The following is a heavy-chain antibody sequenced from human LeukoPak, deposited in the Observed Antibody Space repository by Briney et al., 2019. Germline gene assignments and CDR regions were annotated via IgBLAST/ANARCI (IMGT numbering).Heavy chain of an antibody. V-gene: IGHV4-38-2*01. CDR2: IYHSGST. J-gene: IGHJ6*03. D-gene: IGHD5-18*01. CDR3: ARAVDTAMVFDYYYYYYMDV. Sequence: SETLSLTCAVSGYSISSGYYWGWIRQPPGKGLEWIGSIYHSGSTYYNPPLKSRVTIPVDTSKNQFSLKLSSVTAADTAVYYCARAVDTAMVFDYYYYYYMDVWGKGTTVTVSS. CDR1: GYSISSGYY.